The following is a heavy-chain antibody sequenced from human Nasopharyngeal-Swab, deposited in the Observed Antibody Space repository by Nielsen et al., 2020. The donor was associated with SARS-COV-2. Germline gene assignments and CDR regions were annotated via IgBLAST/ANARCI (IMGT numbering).Heavy chain of an antibody. CDR1: GFTFSNYW. V-gene: IGHV3-7*03. J-gene: IGHJ4*02. D-gene: IGHD3-22*01. CDR2: IKQDGSET. CDR3: ARAPKRGSSGYQVVY. Sequence: GESLKISCAASGFTFSNYWMNWVRQTPGKGLEWVAIIKQDGSETYYVDSVRGRFTISRDNAKNSLYLQMNSLRAEDTAVYYCARAPKRGSSGYQVVYWGQGTLVTVSS.